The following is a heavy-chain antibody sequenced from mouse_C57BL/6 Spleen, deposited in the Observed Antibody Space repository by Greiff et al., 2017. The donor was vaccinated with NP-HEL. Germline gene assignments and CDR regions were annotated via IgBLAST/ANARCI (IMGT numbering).Heavy chain of an antibody. V-gene: IGHV5-4*01. CDR2: ISDGGSYT. J-gene: IGHJ3*01. Sequence: EVKLEESGGGLVKPGGSLKLSCAASGFTFSSYAMSWVRQTPEKRLEWVATISDGGSYTCYPDNVKGRFTISRDNAKNNLYLQMSHLKSEDTAMYYCARDDYYGSSYGVAYWGQGTLVTVSA. CDR1: GFTFSSYA. CDR3: ARDDYYGSSYGVAY. D-gene: IGHD1-1*01.